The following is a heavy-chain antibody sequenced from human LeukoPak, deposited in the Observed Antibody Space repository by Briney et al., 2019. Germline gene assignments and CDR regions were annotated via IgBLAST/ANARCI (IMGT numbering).Heavy chain of an antibody. CDR2: IYYSGST. V-gene: IGHV4-30-4*01. CDR3: ARGGGYSGYDWGGYYFDY. J-gene: IGHJ4*02. Sequence: SSETLSLTCRVSGGSISSGDYYWSWIRQPPGKGLEWIGYIYYSGSTYYNPSLKSRVTISVDTSKNQFSLKLSSVTAADTAVYYCARGGGYSGYDWGGYYFDYWGQGTLVTVSS. CDR1: GGSISSGDYY. D-gene: IGHD5-12*01.